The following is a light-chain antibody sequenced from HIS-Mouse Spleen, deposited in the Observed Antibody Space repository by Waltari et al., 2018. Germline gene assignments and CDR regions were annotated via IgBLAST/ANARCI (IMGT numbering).Light chain of an antibody. CDR3: SSYTSSSTPYV. CDR2: EVR. CDR1: SSDVGGYNY. V-gene: IGLV2-14*01. Sequence: QSALTQPASVSGSPGQSITISCTGTSSDVGGYNYVSWYQQHPGKALKLMIYEVRNRPSGVSNRFSGSKSGNTASLTISGLQAEDEADYYCSSYTSSSTPYVFGTGTKVTVL. J-gene: IGLJ1*01.